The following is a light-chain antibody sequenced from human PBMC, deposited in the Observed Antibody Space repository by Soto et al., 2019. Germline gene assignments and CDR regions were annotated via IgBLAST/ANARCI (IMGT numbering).Light chain of an antibody. CDR3: QQYGSSPWT. V-gene: IGKV3-20*01. CDR2: GAS. Sequence: EIVLTQSPGTLSLSPGERATLSCKASQIVISNYLAWYQQKPGQVPRPFIYGASSRATGIPDRFSGSGAGTDFTFTISRLESEDFAVYYCQQYGSSPWTFGQGTKVDIK. J-gene: IGKJ1*01. CDR1: QIVISNY.